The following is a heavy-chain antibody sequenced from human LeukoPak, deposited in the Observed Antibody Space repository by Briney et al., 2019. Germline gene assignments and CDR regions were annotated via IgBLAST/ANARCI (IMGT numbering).Heavy chain of an antibody. J-gene: IGHJ4*02. CDR1: GYTFTGYY. V-gene: IGHV1-2*02. D-gene: IGHD3-10*01. CDR3: ARELLWCGDFGGDLDY. Sequence: ASVKVSCKASGYTFTGYYMHWVRQAPGQGLEWMGWINPNSGGTNYAQKFQGRVTMTRDTSISTAYMELSRLRSDDTAVYYCARELLWCGDFGGDLDYWGQGTLVTVSS. CDR2: INPNSGGT.